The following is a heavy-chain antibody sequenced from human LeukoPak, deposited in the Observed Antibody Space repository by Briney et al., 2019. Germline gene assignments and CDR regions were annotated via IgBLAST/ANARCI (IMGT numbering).Heavy chain of an antibody. Sequence: GGSLRLSCAASGFTVSSNYMSWARQAPGKGLEWVSVIYSGGSTYYADSVKGRFTISRHNSKNTLYLQMNSLRAEDTAVYYCARDPGRVRGVIIGAHGMDVWGQGTTVTVSS. CDR1: GFTVSSNY. J-gene: IGHJ6*02. CDR2: IYSGGST. CDR3: ARDPGRVRGVIIGAHGMDV. V-gene: IGHV3-53*04. D-gene: IGHD3-10*01.